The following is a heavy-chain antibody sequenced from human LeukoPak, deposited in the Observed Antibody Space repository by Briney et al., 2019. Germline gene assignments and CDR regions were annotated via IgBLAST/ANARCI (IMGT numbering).Heavy chain of an antibody. D-gene: IGHD3-22*01. Sequence: ASVKVSCQASGYTFTSYYMHWVRQAPGQGLEWMGIINPSGGSTSYAQKFQGRVTMARDTSTSTVYMELSSLRSEDTAVYYRARASVITMIVVGAFDIWGQGTMVTVSS. CDR3: ARASVITMIVVGAFDI. CDR2: INPSGGST. J-gene: IGHJ3*02. V-gene: IGHV1-46*01. CDR1: GYTFTSYY.